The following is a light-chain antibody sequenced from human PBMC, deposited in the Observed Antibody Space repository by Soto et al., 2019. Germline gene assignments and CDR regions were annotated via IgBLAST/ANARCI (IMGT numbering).Light chain of an antibody. CDR2: DAS. CDR1: QSVSSY. Sequence: EIVMTQSPATLSVSPGERATLSCRASQSVSSYLAWYQQKPGQAPRLLIYDASSRATGIPARFSGSGSGTDFTLTISSLEPEDFAVYYCQQRSNWPPGFGGGTKVDI. J-gene: IGKJ4*01. V-gene: IGKV3-11*01. CDR3: QQRSNWPPG.